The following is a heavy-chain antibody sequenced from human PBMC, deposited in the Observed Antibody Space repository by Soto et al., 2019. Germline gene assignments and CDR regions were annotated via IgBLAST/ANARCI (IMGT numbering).Heavy chain of an antibody. D-gene: IGHD2-15*01. CDR2: ISYDGSNK. Sequence: SLRLSCAASGFTFSSYGMHWVRQAPGKGLEWVAVISYDGSNKYYADSVKGRFTISRDNSKNTLYLQMNSLRAEDTAVYYCAKGDIVVVVALYYYGMDVWGQGTTVTVSS. CDR1: GFTFSSYG. V-gene: IGHV3-30*18. CDR3: AKGDIVVVVALYYYGMDV. J-gene: IGHJ6*02.